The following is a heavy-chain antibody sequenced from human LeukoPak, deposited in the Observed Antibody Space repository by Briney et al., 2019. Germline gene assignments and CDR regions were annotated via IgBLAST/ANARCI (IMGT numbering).Heavy chain of an antibody. CDR3: ARGKYQLLSLYYYYYMDV. CDR2: VYYTGST. J-gene: IGHJ6*03. Sequence: SETLSLTCSVSGGSISNNYWSWIRQPPGKGLEWIGYVYYTGSTNYNSSPKSRVTISVDTSKNQFSLKLSSVTAADTAVYYCARGKYQLLSLYYYYYMDVWGKGTTVTVSS. V-gene: IGHV4-59*01. D-gene: IGHD2-2*01. CDR1: GGSISNNY.